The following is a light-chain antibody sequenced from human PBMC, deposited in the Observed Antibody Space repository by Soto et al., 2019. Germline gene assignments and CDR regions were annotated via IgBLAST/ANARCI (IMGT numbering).Light chain of an antibody. CDR2: EVS. V-gene: IGLV2-14*01. CDR1: SSDVGSYNY. Sequence: QSVLTQPASVSGSPGQSITISCTGTSSDVGSYNYVSWYQQHPGKAPKVIIYEVSNRPSGVSDRFSGSKSGNTASLTISGLQAEDEADYYCTSFTSTSSIDVSGPGTKVTVL. CDR3: TSFTSTSSIDV. J-gene: IGLJ1*01.